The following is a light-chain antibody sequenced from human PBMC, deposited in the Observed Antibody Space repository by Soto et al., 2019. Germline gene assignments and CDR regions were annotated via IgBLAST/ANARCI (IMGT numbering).Light chain of an antibody. Sequence: QSALTQPASVSGSPGQSITISCTGTSSDVGSYNYVSWYQQHPGKAPKVMIYDVSNRPSGVSYRFSGSKSGNTASLTISGLKTEDEADYYSSSYTTSSTYVFGTGTKLTAL. J-gene: IGLJ1*01. CDR3: SSYTTSSTYV. CDR2: DVS. V-gene: IGLV2-14*01. CDR1: SSDVGSYNY.